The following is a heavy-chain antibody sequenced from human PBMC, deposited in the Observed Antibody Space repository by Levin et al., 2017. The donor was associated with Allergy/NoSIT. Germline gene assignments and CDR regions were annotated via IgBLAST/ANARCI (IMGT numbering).Heavy chain of an antibody. Sequence: PSETLSLTCAASGFTFSSYAMSWVRQAPGKGLEWVSAITNGISTFYADSVKGRFTISRDNSKNTLYLQMNSLRAEDTAVYYCVKNSGWYPEYFQNWGQGTLVTVSS. J-gene: IGHJ1*01. V-gene: IGHV3-23*01. D-gene: IGHD6-19*01. CDR1: GFTFSSYA. CDR3: VKNSGWYPEYFQN. CDR2: ITNGIST.